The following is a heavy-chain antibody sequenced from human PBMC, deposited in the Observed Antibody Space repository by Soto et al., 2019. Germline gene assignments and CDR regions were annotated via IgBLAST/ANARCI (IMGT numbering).Heavy chain of an antibody. J-gene: IGHJ4*02. CDR3: ARGYRQSGYSSSWVFDY. V-gene: IGHV4-31*03. CDR1: GGSINSGGYY. D-gene: IGHD6-13*01. CDR2: MYYSGST. Sequence: QVQLRESGPGLVKPSQTLSLTCTVSGGSINSGGYYWNWIRQHPGKGLEWIGYMYYSGSTYYNPCIRSRVSISADTSENHFALKLSSVTAADTAVYFCARGYRQSGYSSSWVFDYWCQGTLVNVSS.